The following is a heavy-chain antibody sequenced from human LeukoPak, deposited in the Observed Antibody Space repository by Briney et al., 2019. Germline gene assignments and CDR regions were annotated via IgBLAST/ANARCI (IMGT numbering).Heavy chain of an antibody. Sequence: SVKVSCKASGGTFSSYAISWVRQAPGQGLEWMGGIIPIFGTANYAQKFQGRVTITADESTSTAYMELSSLRSEDTAVYYCARVRDFWSSYYTTGYYYYYGMDVWGQGTTVTVSS. J-gene: IGHJ6*02. CDR1: GGTFSSYA. CDR3: ARVRDFWSSYYTTGYYYYYGMDV. CDR2: IIPIFGTA. V-gene: IGHV1-69*01. D-gene: IGHD3-3*01.